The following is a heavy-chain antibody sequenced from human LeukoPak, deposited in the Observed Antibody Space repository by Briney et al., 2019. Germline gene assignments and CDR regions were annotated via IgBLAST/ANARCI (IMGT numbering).Heavy chain of an antibody. V-gene: IGHV4-39*01. CDR1: GGSISGSSDY. CDR2: IYYSGNT. J-gene: IGHJ4*02. D-gene: IGHD6-6*01. CDR3: ARSLRGAAHHFDY. Sequence: SETLSLTCTVSGGSISGSSDYWGWIRQPPGKGLEWIGSIYYSGNTYYNPSLKSRVTISVDTSKNQFSLKLSSVTAADTAVYYCARSLRGAAHHFDYWGQGTLVTVSS.